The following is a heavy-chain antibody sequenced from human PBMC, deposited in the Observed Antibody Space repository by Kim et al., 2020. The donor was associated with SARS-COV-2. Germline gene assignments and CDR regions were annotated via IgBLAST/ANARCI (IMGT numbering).Heavy chain of an antibody. Sequence: ASVKVSCKASGYTFTSYGISWVRQAPGQGLEWMGWISAYNGNTNYAQKLQGRVTMTTDTSTSTAYMELRSLRSDDTAVYYCARDHYSGSGSYYSYYYGSSGYSPTFDYWGQGTLVTVSS. V-gene: IGHV1-18*04. CDR2: ISAYNGNT. J-gene: IGHJ4*02. D-gene: IGHD3-22*01. CDR1: GYTFTSYG. CDR3: ARDHYSGSGSYYSYYYGSSGYSPTFDY.